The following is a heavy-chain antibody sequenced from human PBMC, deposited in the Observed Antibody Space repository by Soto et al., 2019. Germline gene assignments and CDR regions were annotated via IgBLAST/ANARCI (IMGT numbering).Heavy chain of an antibody. Sequence: SETLSLTCDVFGDSVNSDNYYWTWIRQPPGKDLEWIGNIYFSGSTYYNPSLNSRVTLSIDTSKNHFTLKLTSVTAADTAMYYCARHRAVAGLDYWGQGTLVTVSS. V-gene: IGHV4-39*01. J-gene: IGHJ4*02. D-gene: IGHD6-19*01. CDR1: GDSVNSDNYY. CDR3: ARHRAVAGLDY. CDR2: IYFSGST.